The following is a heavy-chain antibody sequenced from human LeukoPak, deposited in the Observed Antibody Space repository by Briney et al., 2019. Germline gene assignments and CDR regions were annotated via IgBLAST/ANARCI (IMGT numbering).Heavy chain of an antibody. J-gene: IGHJ5*02. CDR1: GGSFSGYY. D-gene: IGHD4-17*01. V-gene: IGHV4-34*01. Sequence: PSETLSLTCAVYGGSFSGYYWSWIRQPPGKGLEWIGEINHSGSTNYNPSLRSRVTISVDTSKNQFSLKLSSVTAADTAVYYCARQYGDYVGWFDPWGQGTLVTVSS. CDR2: INHSGST. CDR3: ARQYGDYVGWFDP.